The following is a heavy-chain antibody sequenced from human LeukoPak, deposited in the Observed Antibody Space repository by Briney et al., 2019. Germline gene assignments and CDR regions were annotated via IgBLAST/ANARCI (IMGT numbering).Heavy chain of an antibody. J-gene: IGHJ4*02. Sequence: GGSLRLSCAASGLTFSSYEMNWVRQAPGKGLEWVSYISSSGSTIYYADSVKGRFTISRDNSKNTLYLQMNSLRAEDTAVYYCASIAVAGKYYFDYWGQGTLVTVSS. V-gene: IGHV3-48*03. CDR2: ISSSGSTI. CDR1: GLTFSSYE. CDR3: ASIAVAGKYYFDY. D-gene: IGHD6-19*01.